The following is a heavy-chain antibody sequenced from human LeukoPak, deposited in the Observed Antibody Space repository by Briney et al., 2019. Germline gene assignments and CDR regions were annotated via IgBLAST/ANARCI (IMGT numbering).Heavy chain of an antibody. Sequence: PSETLSLTCAVYGGSFSGYYWSWIRQPPGKGLEWIGEINHSGSTNYNPSLKSRVTISVDTSKNQFSLKLSSVTAADTAVYYCAGVVPGGHWSDPWGQGTLVTVSS. J-gene: IGHJ5*02. CDR2: INHSGST. D-gene: IGHD2-2*01. CDR3: AGVVPGGHWSDP. CDR1: GGSFSGYY. V-gene: IGHV4-34*01.